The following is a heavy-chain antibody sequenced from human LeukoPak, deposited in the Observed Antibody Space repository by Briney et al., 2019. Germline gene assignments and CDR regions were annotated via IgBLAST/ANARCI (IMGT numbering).Heavy chain of an antibody. CDR1: GGXITSSY. Sequence: PSETLSLTCTVSGGXITSSYCTWIRQPPGKGLEWMGYMHYSGSTHYNPSLKSRVTMSVDTSKNQFSLKLTSMTAADTAIYYCARQVTAAAGTNWFDPWGQGTLVTVSS. CDR3: ARQVTAAAGTNWFDP. D-gene: IGHD6-13*01. J-gene: IGHJ5*02. CDR2: MHYSGST. V-gene: IGHV4-59*08.